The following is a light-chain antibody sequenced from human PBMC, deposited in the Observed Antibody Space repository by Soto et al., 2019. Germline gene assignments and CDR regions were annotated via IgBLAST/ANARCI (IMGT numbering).Light chain of an antibody. V-gene: IGKV1-39*01. Sequence: DIQMTQSPSSLSASVGDRVTITCRASQSISNSLNWYQQKPGKAPKLLISAASSLRSGVPSRFGGTGSGTAFTLTITSLQPEDFATYSCQQSYTLPPTFGPGTKVNVK. CDR2: AAS. J-gene: IGKJ3*01. CDR3: QQSYTLPPT. CDR1: QSISNS.